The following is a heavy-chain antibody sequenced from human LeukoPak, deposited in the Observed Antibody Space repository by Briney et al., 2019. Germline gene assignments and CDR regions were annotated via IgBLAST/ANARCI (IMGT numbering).Heavy chain of an antibody. V-gene: IGHV3-30*04. CDR3: AREYISGWYDY. J-gene: IGHJ4*02. Sequence: GGSLRLSCAASGFTFSTYTLHWVRQAPGKGLEWVAVMSYDVINEFYADSVKDRFTISRDNSKNTLYLQMNSLRAEDTAVYYCAREYISGWYDYWGQETLVTVSS. CDR2: MSYDVINE. D-gene: IGHD6-19*01. CDR1: GFTFSTYT.